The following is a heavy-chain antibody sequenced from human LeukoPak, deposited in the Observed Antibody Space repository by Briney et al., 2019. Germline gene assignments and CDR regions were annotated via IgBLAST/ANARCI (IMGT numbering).Heavy chain of an antibody. CDR1: GFTFSSYA. V-gene: IGHV3-23*01. D-gene: IGHD5-12*01. J-gene: IGHJ4*02. Sequence: GGSLRLSCAASGFTFSSYAMSWVRRAPGKGLEWASGISGSGGSTYYADSVKGRFTISRDNSKNTLYLQVDSLRAEDTAVYYCAKDTGYAGEGYFDYWGQGTLVTVSS. CDR3: AKDTGYAGEGYFDY. CDR2: ISGSGGST.